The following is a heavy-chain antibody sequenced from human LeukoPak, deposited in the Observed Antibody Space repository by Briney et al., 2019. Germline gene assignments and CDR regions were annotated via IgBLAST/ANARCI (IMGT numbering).Heavy chain of an antibody. CDR3: ARTSDGYNYHDY. CDR2: ISSSSSYI. Sequence: GGSLRLSCAASGFTFSSYSMNWVRQAAGKGLEWVSSISSSSSYIYYADSVKGRFTISRDNAKNSLYLQMNSLRAEDTAVYYCARTSDGYNYHDYWGQGTLVTVSS. CDR1: GFTFSSYS. V-gene: IGHV3-21*01. J-gene: IGHJ4*02. D-gene: IGHD5-24*01.